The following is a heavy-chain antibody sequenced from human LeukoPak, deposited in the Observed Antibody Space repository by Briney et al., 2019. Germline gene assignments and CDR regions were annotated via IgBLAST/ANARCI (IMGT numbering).Heavy chain of an antibody. J-gene: IGHJ4*02. D-gene: IGHD2-2*01. CDR2: ISSSGSYT. V-gene: IGHV3-11*05. CDR1: GFNFSDYY. Sequence: GGSLRLSCAASGFNFSDYYMSWIRQAPGKGLEWVIYISSSGSYTNYADSVKGRFTISRDNAKNSLYLQMNSLRAEDTAVYYCARASSPSLAIPGYWGQGTLVTVSS. CDR3: ARASSPSLAIPGY.